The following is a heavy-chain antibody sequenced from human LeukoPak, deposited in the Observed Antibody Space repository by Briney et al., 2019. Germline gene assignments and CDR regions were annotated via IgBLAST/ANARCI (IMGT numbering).Heavy chain of an antibody. CDR1: GFTFSSYE. Sequence: GSLRLSCAASGFTFSSYEMNWVRQAPGKGLEWVSYISSSGSTIYYAGSVKGRFTISRDNSKNTLYLQMNSLRAEDTAVYYCANRRYSSGPPGGWGQGTLVTVSS. D-gene: IGHD6-19*01. J-gene: IGHJ4*02. V-gene: IGHV3-48*03. CDR3: ANRRYSSGPPGG. CDR2: ISSSGSTI.